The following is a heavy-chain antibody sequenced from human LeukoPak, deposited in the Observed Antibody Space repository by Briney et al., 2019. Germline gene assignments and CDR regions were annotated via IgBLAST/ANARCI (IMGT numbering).Heavy chain of an antibody. CDR1: GFTFDDYA. CDR2: ISWNSGSI. Sequence: GGSLRLSCAASGFTFDDYAMHWVRQAPGKGLEWVSGISWNSGSIGYADSVKGRFTISRDNAKNSLYLQMNSLRAEDTAVYYCAGESGDKVDYWGQGTLVTVSS. D-gene: IGHD3-10*01. J-gene: IGHJ4*02. V-gene: IGHV3-9*01. CDR3: AGESGDKVDY.